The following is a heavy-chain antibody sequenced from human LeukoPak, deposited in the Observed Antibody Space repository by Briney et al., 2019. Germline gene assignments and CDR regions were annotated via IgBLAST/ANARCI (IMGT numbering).Heavy chain of an antibody. D-gene: IGHD3-10*01. V-gene: IGHV1-18*01. CDR2: ISAYNGNT. CDR1: GYTFTSYG. CDR3: ARVVKSRQDFDL. J-gene: IGHJ2*01. Sequence: GASVKVSCKASGYTFTSYGISWVRQAPGQGLEWMGWISAYNGNTNYAQRLQGRVTMTTDTSTSTAYMDLRSLRSDDTAVYYCARVVKSRQDFDLWGRGTLVTVSS.